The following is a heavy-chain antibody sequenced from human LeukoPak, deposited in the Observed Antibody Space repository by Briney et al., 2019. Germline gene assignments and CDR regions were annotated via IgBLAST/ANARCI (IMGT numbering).Heavy chain of an antibody. V-gene: IGHV3-11*01. Sequence: GGSLRLSCAASGFTFSDYYMSWIRQAPGKGLEWVSYISSIGSTIYYADSVKGRFTISRDNAKNSMYLQMNSLRAEDTAVYYCARGWSYYYYYGMDVWGQGTTVTVSS. CDR3: ARGWSYYYYYGMDV. CDR2: ISSIGSTI. D-gene: IGHD3-3*01. J-gene: IGHJ6*02. CDR1: GFTFSDYY.